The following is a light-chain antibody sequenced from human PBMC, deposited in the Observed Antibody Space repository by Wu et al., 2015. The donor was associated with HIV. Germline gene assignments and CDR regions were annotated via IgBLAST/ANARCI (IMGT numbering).Light chain of an antibody. J-gene: IGKJ1*01. V-gene: IGKV3-15*01. Sequence: EIVMTQSPATLSVSPGERATLSCRASQSVSSNLAWYQQKPGQAPRLLIYGASTRATGIPARFSGSGSETEFTLIISSLQSEDFAVYYCQQYNNWPSWTFGQGTKVEI. CDR1: QSVSSN. CDR3: QQYNNWPSWT. CDR2: GAS.